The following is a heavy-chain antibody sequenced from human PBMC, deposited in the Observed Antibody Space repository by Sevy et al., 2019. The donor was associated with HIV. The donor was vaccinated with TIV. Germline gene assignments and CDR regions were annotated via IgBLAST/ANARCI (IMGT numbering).Heavy chain of an antibody. CDR3: AKDSSGYDSHYYYGMDV. V-gene: IGHV3-23*01. D-gene: IGHD5-12*01. J-gene: IGHJ6*02. Sequence: GGSLRLSCAASGFTFSSYAMSWVRQAPGKGLQWVSAISGSGGSTYYADSVKGRFTISRDNSKNTLYLQMNSPRAEDTAVYYCAKDSSGYDSHYYYGMDVWGQGTTVTVSS. CDR1: GFTFSSYA. CDR2: ISGSGGST.